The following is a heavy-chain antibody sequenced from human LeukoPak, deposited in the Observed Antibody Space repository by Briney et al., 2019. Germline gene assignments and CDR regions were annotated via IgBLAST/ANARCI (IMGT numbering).Heavy chain of an antibody. D-gene: IGHD6-13*01. V-gene: IGHV3-30*18. Sequence: GGSLRLSCAASGFTFSSYGMHWVRQAPGKGLEWVAAISYDGSNKYYADSVKGRFTISRDNSKNTLYLQMNSLRAEDTAVYYCAKASGLAAAGNFDYWGQGTLVTVSS. CDR1: GFTFSSYG. CDR2: ISYDGSNK. CDR3: AKASGLAAAGNFDY. J-gene: IGHJ4*02.